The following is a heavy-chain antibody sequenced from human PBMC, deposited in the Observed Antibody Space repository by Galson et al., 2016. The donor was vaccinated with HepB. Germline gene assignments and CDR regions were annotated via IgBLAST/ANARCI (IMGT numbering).Heavy chain of an antibody. CDR3: ARVGLNCRGGTCYSYYFDY. J-gene: IGHJ4*02. CDR2: IYHSGVA. Sequence: GKGLEWIAYIYHSGVANYNPSLRSRVTISVDTSKNQFSLKLNSVTAADTAVYYCARVGLNCRGGTCYSYYFDYWGQGTLVTVSS. V-gene: IGHV4-59*01. D-gene: IGHD2-15*01.